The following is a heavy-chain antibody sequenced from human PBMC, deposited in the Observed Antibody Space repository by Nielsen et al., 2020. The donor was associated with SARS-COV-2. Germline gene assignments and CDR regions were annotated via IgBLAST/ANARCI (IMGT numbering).Heavy chain of an antibody. CDR2: IKSKTDGGTM. J-gene: IGHJ4*02. Sequence: GGSLRLSCAASGFTFSSYAMSWVRQAPGKGLEWVGRIKSKTDGGTMDYAAPVKGRFTISRDDSKNTQYLQMHSLKSEDTAVYYCTTDKFSFGFGELESFDYWGQGTLVTVSS. CDR1: GFTFSSYA. D-gene: IGHD3-10*01. CDR3: TTDKFSFGFGELESFDY. V-gene: IGHV3-15*01.